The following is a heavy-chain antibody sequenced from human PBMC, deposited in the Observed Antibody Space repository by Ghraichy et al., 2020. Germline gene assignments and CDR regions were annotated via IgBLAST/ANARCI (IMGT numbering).Heavy chain of an antibody. Sequence: SVKVSCKASGGTFSSYAISWVRQAPGQGLEWMGGIIPIFGTANYAQKFQGRVTITADESTSTAYMELSSLRSEDTAVYYCARTDQYCSSTSCYMGGYYYYGMDVWGQGTTVTVSS. CDR1: GGTFSSYA. CDR2: IIPIFGTA. J-gene: IGHJ6*02. CDR3: ARTDQYCSSTSCYMGGYYYYGMDV. D-gene: IGHD2-2*02. V-gene: IGHV1-69*13.